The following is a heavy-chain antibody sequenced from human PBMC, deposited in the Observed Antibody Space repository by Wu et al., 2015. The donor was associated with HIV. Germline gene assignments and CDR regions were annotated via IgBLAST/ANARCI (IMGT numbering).Heavy chain of an antibody. CDR3: ARGVVRSREFDT. V-gene: IGHV1-69*13. Sequence: QVQLVQSGAELKKPGSSVKVSCKVSGGSFSTYGVNWVRQAPGQGLEWMGRIVPIFDTTHYAPKFQGKVMITVDEATTTAYMELSSLTSDDTAIYYCARGVVRSREFDTWGQGTLVTVSS. D-gene: IGHD1-1*01. CDR1: GGSFSTYG. CDR2: IVPIFDTT. J-gene: IGHJ4*02.